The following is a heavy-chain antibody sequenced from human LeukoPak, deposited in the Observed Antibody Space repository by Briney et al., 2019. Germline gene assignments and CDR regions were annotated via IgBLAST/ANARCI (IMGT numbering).Heavy chain of an antibody. Sequence: GGSLRLSCAASGFTFNSYAMNWVRQAPGKGLEWVSTISGSGGSTFYADSVKGRFTISRDNCKNTLYLQMNSLRAEDTAVYHCAKNRGESSSSPTDYWGQGTLVTVSS. V-gene: IGHV3-23*01. J-gene: IGHJ4*02. CDR3: AKNRGESSSSPTDY. CDR2: ISGSGGST. D-gene: IGHD6-13*01. CDR1: GFTFNSYA.